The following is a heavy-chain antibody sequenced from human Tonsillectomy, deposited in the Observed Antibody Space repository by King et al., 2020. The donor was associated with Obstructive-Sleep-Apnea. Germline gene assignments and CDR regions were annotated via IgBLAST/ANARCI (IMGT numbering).Heavy chain of an antibody. V-gene: IGHV1-2*02. CDR1: GVTFTGYY. CDR3: ATLVGSSVCHY. J-gene: IGHJ4*02. Sequence: QLVQSGAEVKKPGASVKVSCKASGVTFTGYYINWVRQAPGQGLDWMGWINPNRGGTSYAQKFQGRVTLTRDTSTNTLYMELNRLSSDDTAVYYCATLVGSSVCHYWGQGTLVTVSS. CDR2: INPNRGGT. D-gene: IGHD1-26*01.